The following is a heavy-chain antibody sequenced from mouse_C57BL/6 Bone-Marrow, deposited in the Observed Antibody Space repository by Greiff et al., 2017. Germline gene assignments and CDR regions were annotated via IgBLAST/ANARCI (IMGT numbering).Heavy chain of an antibody. J-gene: IGHJ2*01. Sequence: VQLKESGPVLVKPGASVKMSCKASGYTFTDYYMNWVQQSHGKSLEWIGVINPYNGGTSYNQKFKGKATLTVDKSSSTAYMELNSLTSEDSAVYYCARSHYGSSDNYWGQGTTLTVSS. CDR1: GYTFTDYY. CDR3: ARSHYGSSDNY. V-gene: IGHV1-19*01. CDR2: INPYNGGT. D-gene: IGHD1-1*01.